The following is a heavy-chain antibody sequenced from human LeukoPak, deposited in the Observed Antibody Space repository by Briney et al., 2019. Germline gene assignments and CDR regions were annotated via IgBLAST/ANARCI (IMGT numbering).Heavy chain of an antibody. J-gene: IGHJ4*02. Sequence: PGGSLRLSCAASGFTFSSYGMHWVRQAPGKGLEWVAFIRYDGSNKYYADSVKGRFTISRDNSKNTAYLQMNSLKTEDTAVYYCTSRIPIAAAGRDFWGQGTLVTVSS. D-gene: IGHD6-13*01. CDR1: GFTFSSYG. CDR3: TSRIPIAAAGRDF. V-gene: IGHV3-30*02. CDR2: IRYDGSNK.